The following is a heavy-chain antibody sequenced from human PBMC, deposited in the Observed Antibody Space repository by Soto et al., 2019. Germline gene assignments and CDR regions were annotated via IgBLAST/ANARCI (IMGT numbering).Heavy chain of an antibody. CDR3: TTIGSIWGA. D-gene: IGHD6-13*01. Sequence: EVQLVESGGGLVKPGGSLRLSCAASSFTFSNAWMNWVRQAPRKGLEWVGRIKSKTDGGTIEYAAPVKGRFTISRDDSKNTLFLQMNSLKTEDTAMYYCTTIGSIWGAWGQGALVTVSS. V-gene: IGHV3-15*07. J-gene: IGHJ1*01. CDR1: SFTFSNAW. CDR2: IKSKTDGGTI.